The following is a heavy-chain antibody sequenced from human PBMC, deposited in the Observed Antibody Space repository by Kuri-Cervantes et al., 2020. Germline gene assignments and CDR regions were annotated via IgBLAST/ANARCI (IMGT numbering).Heavy chain of an antibody. V-gene: IGHV4-59*01. D-gene: IGHD7-27*01. Sequence: GSLRLSCTVSGGSISSYYWSWIRQPPGKGLEWVGYIYYSGSTNYNPSLKSRVTMSVDTAKNQFSLAITSVTAADTAMYYCARVASNWLDYWGQGTLVTVSS. CDR3: ARVASNWLDY. J-gene: IGHJ4*02. CDR1: GGSISSYY. CDR2: IYYSGST.